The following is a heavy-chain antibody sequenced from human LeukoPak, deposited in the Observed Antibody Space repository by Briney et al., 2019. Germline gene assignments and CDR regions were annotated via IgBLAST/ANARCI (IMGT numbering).Heavy chain of an antibody. CDR1: GFTFSSYG. J-gene: IGHJ4*02. V-gene: IGHV3-30*02. Sequence: GRSLRLSCAASGFTFSSYGMHSVRQAPGKGLEWVAFIRYDGSNTYYADSVKGRFTISRDNSKNTLYLQMNSLRAEDTAVYYCAKLLWFGELLSPFDYWGQGTLVTVSS. CDR2: IRYDGSNT. D-gene: IGHD3-10*01. CDR3: AKLLWFGELLSPFDY.